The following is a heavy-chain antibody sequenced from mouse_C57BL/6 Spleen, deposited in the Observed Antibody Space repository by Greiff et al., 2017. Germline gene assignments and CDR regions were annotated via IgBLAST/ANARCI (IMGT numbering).Heavy chain of an antibody. CDR2: IYPRDGST. CDR3: ARGDDYYEGCCFAY. V-gene: IGHV1-85*01. J-gene: IGHJ3*01. Sequence: VQLQQSGPELVKPGASVKLSCKASGYTFTSYDINWVKQRPGQGLEWIGWIYPRDGSTKYNEKFKGKATLTVDTSSSTAYMELHSLTSEDSAVYYCARGDDYYEGCCFAYWGQGTLVTVSA. D-gene: IGHD2-3*01. CDR1: GYTFTSYD.